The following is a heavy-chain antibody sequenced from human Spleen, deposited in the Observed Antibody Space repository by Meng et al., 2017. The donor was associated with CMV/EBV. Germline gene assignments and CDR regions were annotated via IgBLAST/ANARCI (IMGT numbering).Heavy chain of an antibody. CDR1: GFTFSSLW. V-gene: IGHV3-7*01. CDR2: MNQDGSQK. CDR3: ARPTYDFWSGYFLDY. D-gene: IGHD3-3*01. J-gene: IGHJ4*02. Sequence: GGSLRLSCAASGFTFSSLWMTWVRQAPGKGLEWVANMNQDGSQKNYVDSVRGRFTISRDNAKNSLYLQMNSLRAEDTAVYYCARPTYDFWSGYFLDYWGQGTLVTVSS.